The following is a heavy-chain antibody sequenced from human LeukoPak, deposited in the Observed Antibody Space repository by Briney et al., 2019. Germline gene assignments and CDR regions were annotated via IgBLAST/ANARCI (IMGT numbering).Heavy chain of an antibody. D-gene: IGHD2-15*01. Sequence: SETLSLTCAVSGASVSSGNWWNWARQSPGKGLEWIAEILYTGDTNYNPSLRSRVTLSIDNSNNEASLKLASVTAADSAVYYCARAQRGCSANSCYLDPWGPGILVTISS. V-gene: IGHV4-4*02. CDR3: ARAQRGCSANSCYLDP. CDR2: ILYTGDT. CDR1: GASVSSGNW. J-gene: IGHJ5*02.